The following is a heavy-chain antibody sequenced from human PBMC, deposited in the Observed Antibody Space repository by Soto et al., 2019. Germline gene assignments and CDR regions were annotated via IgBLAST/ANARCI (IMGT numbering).Heavy chain of an antibody. CDR2: IYYSGTT. Sequence: QLQLQESGSGLVRPSQNLSLTCALSGGSIRGGPYAWSWIRQPPGKDLEWFGYIYYSGTTYYNPSLKSRVTISIDRPKNQFSLRLTSVTAADTAVYYCAREYEGMDVWGQGTTVTVSS. CDR1: GGSIRGGPYA. J-gene: IGHJ6*02. V-gene: IGHV4-30-2*01. D-gene: IGHD3-3*01. CDR3: AREYEGMDV.